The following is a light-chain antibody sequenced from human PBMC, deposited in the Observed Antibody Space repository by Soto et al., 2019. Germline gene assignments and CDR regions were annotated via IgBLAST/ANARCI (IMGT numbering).Light chain of an antibody. CDR3: SSYTSSSTTYVV. CDR2: DVS. J-gene: IGLJ2*01. V-gene: IGLV2-14*01. CDR1: SSDVGGYNY. Sequence: QSALTQPASVSGSPGQSITISCTGTSSDVGGYNYVSWYQQHPDKAPKLMIYDVSNRPSGVSNRFSGSKSGNTASLTISGLQAEDEADYYCSSYTSSSTTYVVFGGGNKLTVL.